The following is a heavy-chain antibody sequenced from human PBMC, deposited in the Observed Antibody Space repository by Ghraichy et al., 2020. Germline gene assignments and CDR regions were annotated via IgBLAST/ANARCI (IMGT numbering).Heavy chain of an antibody. D-gene: IGHD1-1*01. Sequence: GSLRLSCVASGFIFSSSHLNWVRQAPGKGLEWVAYISSTSAIFYADSVRGRFTISRDNAKNSVYLEMNSLRVEDAAVYYCVRDFNWAFENWGQGTLVAVS. J-gene: IGHJ4*02. CDR1: GFIFSSSH. V-gene: IGHV3-69-1*01. CDR2: ISSTSAI. CDR3: VRDFNWAFEN.